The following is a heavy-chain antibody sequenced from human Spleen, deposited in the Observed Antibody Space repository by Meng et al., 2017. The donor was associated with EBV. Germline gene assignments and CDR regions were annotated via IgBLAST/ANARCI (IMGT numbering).Heavy chain of an antibody. V-gene: IGHV4-34*01. CDR1: DGSFSAFY. Sequence: HVRIRERGDGLLKPSGPLSLPCPVYDGSFSAFYWNWFRHSPGKGLEWIGEINHSGSTNYNPSLKSRVTMSVDTSKNQFSLKLSSLTAADTAMYYCAIGVTLVRGYWGQGTLVTVSS. CDR3: AIGVTLVRGY. D-gene: IGHD3-10*01. J-gene: IGHJ4*02. CDR2: INHSGST.